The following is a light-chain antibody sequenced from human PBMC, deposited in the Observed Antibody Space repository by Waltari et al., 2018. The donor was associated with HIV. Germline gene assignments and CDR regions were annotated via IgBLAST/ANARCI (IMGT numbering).Light chain of an antibody. CDR1: SSNIGSNT. V-gene: IGLV1-44*01. CDR3: AAWDDSLNGPWV. CDR2: MNN. Sequence: QSVLTQPPSASGTPGQRVTISCSGSSSNIGSNTVNWYQQLPGTAPKLLNYMNNHRRSGLPDRFSGSKSGTSASLAISGLQSEDEADYYCAAWDDSLNGPWVFGGGTKLTVL. J-gene: IGLJ3*02.